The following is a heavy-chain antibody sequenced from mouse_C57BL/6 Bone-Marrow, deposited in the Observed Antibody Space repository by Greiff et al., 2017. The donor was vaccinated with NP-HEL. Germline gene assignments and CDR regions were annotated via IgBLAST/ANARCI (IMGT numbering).Heavy chain of an antibody. V-gene: IGHV1-69*01. CDR2: IDPSDSYT. CDR3: ARSYLKDY. J-gene: IGHJ2*01. D-gene: IGHD5-1*01. Sequence: QVQLQQPGAELVMPGASVKLSCKASGYTFTSYWMHWVKQRPGQGLEWIGEIDPSDSYTNYNQKFKGKSTLTVDKSSSTAYMQLSSLTSEDSAVYYCARSYLKDYWGQGTTLTVSS. CDR1: GYTFTSYW.